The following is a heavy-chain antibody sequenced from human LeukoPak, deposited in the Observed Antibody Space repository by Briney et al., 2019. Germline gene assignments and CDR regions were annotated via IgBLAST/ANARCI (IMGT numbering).Heavy chain of an antibody. V-gene: IGHV4-39*01. CDR2: IYYSGST. CDR3: ARQRFNWNYPNWFDP. CDR1: GGSISSSSCY. J-gene: IGHJ5*02. Sequence: SETLSLTCTVSGGSISSSSCYWGWIRQPPGKGLEWIGSIYYSGSTYYNPSLKSRVTISVDTSKNQFSLKLSSVTAADTAVYYCARQRFNWNYPNWFDPWGQGTLVTVSS. D-gene: IGHD1-7*01.